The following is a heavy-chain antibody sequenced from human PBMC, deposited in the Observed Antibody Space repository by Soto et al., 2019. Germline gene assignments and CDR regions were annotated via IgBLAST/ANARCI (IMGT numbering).Heavy chain of an antibody. CDR1: GDIFSFYT. CDR3: ASGVATMGASYYYYGMDV. Sequence: SVKVTCKASGDIFSFYTINWVRQAPGLGLEWVGRINPILSMSNYAQKFQGRVTITADKSTSTAYMELSSLRSEDTAVYYCASGVATMGASYYYYGMDVWGPGTTVTVSS. J-gene: IGHJ6*02. CDR2: INPILSMS. V-gene: IGHV1-69*02. D-gene: IGHD5-12*01.